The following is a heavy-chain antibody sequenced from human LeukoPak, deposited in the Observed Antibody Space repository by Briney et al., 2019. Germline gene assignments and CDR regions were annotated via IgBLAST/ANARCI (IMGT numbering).Heavy chain of an antibody. Sequence: SETLSLTCTVSGGSISSYYWNWIRQSPGKGLERIGYIYYSGSTNYNPSLKSRVTVSVDTSKNRFSLKLTSVTAADTAVYYCARHTSYGHFDYWGQGTLVTISS. D-gene: IGHD3-10*01. CDR3: ARHTSYGHFDY. J-gene: IGHJ4*02. CDR1: GGSISSYY. CDR2: IYYSGST. V-gene: IGHV4-59*08.